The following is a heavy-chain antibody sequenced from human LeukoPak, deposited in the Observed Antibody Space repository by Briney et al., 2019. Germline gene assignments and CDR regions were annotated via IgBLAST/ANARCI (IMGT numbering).Heavy chain of an antibody. CDR3: AREKGDYGSGSYYRPYYYYMDV. J-gene: IGHJ6*03. D-gene: IGHD3-10*01. V-gene: IGHV4-59*12. Sequence: PSETLSLTCTVSGGSISSYYWSWIRQPPGKGLEWIGYIYYSGSTNYNSSLKSRVTISVDTSKNQFSLKLSSVTAADTAVYYCAREKGDYGSGSYYRPYYYYMDVWGKGTTVTVSS. CDR2: IYYSGST. CDR1: GGSISSYY.